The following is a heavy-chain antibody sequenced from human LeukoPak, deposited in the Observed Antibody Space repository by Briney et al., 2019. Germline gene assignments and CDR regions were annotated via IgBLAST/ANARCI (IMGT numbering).Heavy chain of an antibody. CDR1: GYTFSSYD. Sequence: ASVKVSCKASGYTFSSYDINWVRQATGQGLEWMGWMNPNSGNTGYAQKFQGRVTMTRNTSISTAYMELSSLRSEDTAVYYCARGPARRGRVGYYYMEVWGKGTTVTISS. J-gene: IGHJ6*03. CDR2: MNPNSGNT. D-gene: IGHD6-25*01. CDR3: ARGPARRGRVGYYYMEV. V-gene: IGHV1-8*02.